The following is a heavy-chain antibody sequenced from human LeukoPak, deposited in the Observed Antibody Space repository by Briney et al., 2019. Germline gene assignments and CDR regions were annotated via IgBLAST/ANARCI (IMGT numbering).Heavy chain of an antibody. CDR1: GFTFSSYS. CDR3: TRDHHRRLYDSQARDTFDI. CDR2: ISSSSSYI. V-gene: IGHV3-21*01. J-gene: IGHJ3*02. Sequence: PGGSLRLSCAASGFTFSSYSMNWVRQAPGKGLEWVSLISSSSSYIYYADSVKGRFTISRDNAKNSLYLQMNSLRAEDTAVYYCTRDHHRRLYDSQARDTFDIWGQGTMVTVS. D-gene: IGHD3-22*01.